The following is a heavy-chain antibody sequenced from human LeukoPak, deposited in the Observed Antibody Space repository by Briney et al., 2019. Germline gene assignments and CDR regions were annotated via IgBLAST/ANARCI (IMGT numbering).Heavy chain of an antibody. D-gene: IGHD6-13*01. V-gene: IGHV3-23*01. J-gene: IGHJ4*02. CDR3: AKDLRAAAADY. Sequence: PGGSLRLSCATSGFTFSIYAMTWVRQAPGKGLEWVSTISGSGGSTYYADSVKGRFTISRDNSKNTVYLQMKSLRAEDTAVYYCAKDLRAAAADYWGQGTLVTVSS. CDR2: ISGSGGST. CDR1: GFTFSIYA.